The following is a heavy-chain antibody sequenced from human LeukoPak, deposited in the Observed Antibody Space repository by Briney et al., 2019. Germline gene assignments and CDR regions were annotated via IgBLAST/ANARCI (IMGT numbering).Heavy chain of an antibody. V-gene: IGHV4-30-4*01. CDR1: GGSISSGDYY. CDR2: IYYSGST. Sequence: PSQTLSLTCTVSGGSISSGDYYWSWICQPPGKGLEWIGYIYYSGSTYYNPSLKSRVTISVDTSKNQFSLKLSSVTAADTAVYYCARLPADYYDSSGPFDYWGQGTLVTVSS. J-gene: IGHJ4*02. D-gene: IGHD3-22*01. CDR3: ARLPADYYDSSGPFDY.